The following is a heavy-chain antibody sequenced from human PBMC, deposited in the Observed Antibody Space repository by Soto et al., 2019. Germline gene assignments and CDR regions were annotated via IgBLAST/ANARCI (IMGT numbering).Heavy chain of an antibody. Sequence: QVQLVQSGAEVKKPGASVKVSCKASGYTFTNYGISWVRQAPGQGLEWMGWISGYNGDTDYAQKVQGRVTMTTHTSTSTVYMELRSLSSDDTAVYYCAREGIRPYYYYAMDVWGQGTTVTVSS. V-gene: IGHV1-18*01. CDR3: AREGIRPYYYYAMDV. D-gene: IGHD3-10*01. CDR1: GYTFTNYG. J-gene: IGHJ6*02. CDR2: ISGYNGDT.